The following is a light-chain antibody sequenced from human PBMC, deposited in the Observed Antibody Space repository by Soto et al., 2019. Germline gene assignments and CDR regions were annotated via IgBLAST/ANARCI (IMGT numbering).Light chain of an antibody. V-gene: IGKV1-39*01. CDR1: QSIALS. CDR2: VAF. CDR3: QQSFRSLIT. Sequence: DIQMTQSPSSLSAAVGDTVTMTCRASQSIALSVNWYQQKPGKAPKLLIYVAFTXESGVPSRFSGSGSGTEFTLTIRSLQPEDFATYYCQQSFRSLITFGQGTRLEIK. J-gene: IGKJ5*01.